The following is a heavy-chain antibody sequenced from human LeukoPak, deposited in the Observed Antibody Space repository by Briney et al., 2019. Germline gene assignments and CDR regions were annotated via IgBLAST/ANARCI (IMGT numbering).Heavy chain of an antibody. Sequence: PGGSLGLSCAASGFTFSRYAMHWVRQAPGKGLEWVAVISNDGSNKYYADSVKGRFTISRDNSKNTLYLQMNSLRAEDTAVYYCARDYGGTYYFDYWGQGTLVTVSS. CDR2: ISNDGSNK. D-gene: IGHD4-23*01. CDR1: GFTFSRYA. CDR3: ARDYGGTYYFDY. V-gene: IGHV3-30-3*01. J-gene: IGHJ4*02.